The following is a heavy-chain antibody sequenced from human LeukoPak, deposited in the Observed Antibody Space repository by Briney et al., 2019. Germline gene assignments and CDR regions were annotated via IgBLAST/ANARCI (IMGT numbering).Heavy chain of an antibody. CDR3: ARTLFWGDSGGSIYYMDV. V-gene: IGHV3-48*03. Sequence: GGSLRLSCAASGFTFSTYEMNWVRQAPGKGLEWVSYISSSGSTIYYADSVKGRFTISRDNAKNSLFLQMNSLRAEDTAVYYCARTLFWGDSGGSIYYMDVWGKGSTVTISS. CDR1: GFTFSTYE. D-gene: IGHD2-15*01. CDR2: ISSSGSTI. J-gene: IGHJ6*03.